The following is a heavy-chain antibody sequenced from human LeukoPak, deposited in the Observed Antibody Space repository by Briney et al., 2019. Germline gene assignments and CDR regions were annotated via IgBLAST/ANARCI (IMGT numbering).Heavy chain of an antibody. CDR3: ARAWGGSYSPDYYMDV. V-gene: IGHV4-59*01. CDR1: GGSISTYY. CDR2: LYYGGST. J-gene: IGHJ6*03. Sequence: SETLSLTCTVSGGSISTYYWSWIRQPPGKGLEWIGYLYYGGSTNYNPSLKSRVTISVDTSKNQFSLKLSSVTAADTAVYYCARAWGGSYSPDYYMDVWGKGTTVTVSS. D-gene: IGHD1-26*01.